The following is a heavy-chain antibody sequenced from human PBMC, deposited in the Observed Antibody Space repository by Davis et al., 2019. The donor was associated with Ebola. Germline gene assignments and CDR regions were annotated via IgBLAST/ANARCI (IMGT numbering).Heavy chain of an antibody. CDR1: GGSISSYY. CDR3: ARVHDLAFDY. D-gene: IGHD3-3*01. V-gene: IGHV4-59*12. CDR2: IYYSGST. Sequence: MPSETLSLTCTVSGGSISSYYWSWIRQPPGKGLEWIGYIYYSGSTNYNPSLKSRVTISVDTSKNQFSLKLSSVTAADTAVYYCARVHDLAFDYWGQGTLVTVSS. J-gene: IGHJ4*02.